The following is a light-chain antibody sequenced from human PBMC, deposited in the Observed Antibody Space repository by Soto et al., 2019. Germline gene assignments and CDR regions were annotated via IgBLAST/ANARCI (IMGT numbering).Light chain of an antibody. CDR1: SSDVGGYNY. V-gene: IGLV2-8*01. J-gene: IGLJ2*01. CDR3: NSYAGTNNYVV. CDR2: EVS. Sequence: QSVLTQPPSASGSPGQSVAISCTGTSSDVGGYNYFSWYQQHPGKAPKLMIYEVSKRPSGVPDRFSGSKSGNTASLTVSGLQAEDEAEYYCNSYAGTNNYVVFGGGTQLTVL.